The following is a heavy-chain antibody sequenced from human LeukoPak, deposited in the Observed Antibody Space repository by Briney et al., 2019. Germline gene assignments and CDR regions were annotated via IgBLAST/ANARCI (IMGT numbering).Heavy chain of an antibody. V-gene: IGHV4-61*02. CDR1: GGSISSGSYY. J-gene: IGHJ6*03. CDR2: IYTSGST. Sequence: TLSLTCTVSGGSISSGSYYWSWIRQPAGKGLEWIGRIYTSGSTNYNPSLKSRVTISVDTSKNQYSLKLSSVTAADTAVYYCAREEGPPPYYYYYMDVWGKGTTVTVSS. CDR3: AREEGPPPYYYYYMDV.